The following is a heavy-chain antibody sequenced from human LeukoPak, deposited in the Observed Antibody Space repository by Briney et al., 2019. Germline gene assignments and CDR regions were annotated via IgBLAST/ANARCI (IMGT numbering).Heavy chain of an antibody. Sequence: PGGSLRLSCAASGFTFSSYWMSWVRQAPGKGLEWVASIKQDGSEKYYVDSVKGRFTISRDNAENSLYLQMNSLRAEDTAVYYCAKGYGWEASYYYYYMDVWGKGTTVTISS. V-gene: IGHV3-7*01. J-gene: IGHJ6*03. CDR3: AKGYGWEASYYYYYMDV. CDR1: GFTFSSYW. D-gene: IGHD1-26*01. CDR2: IKQDGSEK.